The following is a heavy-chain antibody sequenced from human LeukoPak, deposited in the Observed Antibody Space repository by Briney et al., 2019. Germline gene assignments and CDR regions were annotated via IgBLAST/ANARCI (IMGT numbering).Heavy chain of an antibody. CDR3: ARELRITMVRGVITYYYGMDV. J-gene: IGHJ6*02. D-gene: IGHD3-10*01. CDR2: ISSSSSYI. Sequence: GGSLRLSCAASGFTFSSYSMNWVRQAPGKGLEWVSSISSSSSYIYYADSVKGRFTISRDNAKNSLYLQMNSLRAEDTALYYCARELRITMVRGVITYYYGMDVWGQGTTVTVSS. CDR1: GFTFSSYS. V-gene: IGHV3-21*01.